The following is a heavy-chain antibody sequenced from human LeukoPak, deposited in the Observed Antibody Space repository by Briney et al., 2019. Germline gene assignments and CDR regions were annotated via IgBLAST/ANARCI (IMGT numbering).Heavy chain of an antibody. V-gene: IGHV3-15*01. Sequence: ETLSLTCSVSGGSSSNYYWSWVRQAPGKGLEWVGRIKSKTDGGTTDYAAPVKGRFTISRDDSKNTLYLQMNSLKTEDTAVYYCTTDFYYYDSSGYDLFDYWGQGTLVTVSS. CDR2: IKSKTDGGTT. J-gene: IGHJ4*02. D-gene: IGHD3-22*01. CDR1: GGSSSNYY. CDR3: TTDFYYYDSSGYDLFDY.